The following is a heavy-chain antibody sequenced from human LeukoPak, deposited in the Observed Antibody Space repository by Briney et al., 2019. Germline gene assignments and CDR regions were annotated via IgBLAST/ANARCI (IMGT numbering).Heavy chain of an antibody. J-gene: IGHJ4*02. CDR1: GYSISSGYY. CDR3: ANSWFGDLKDY. V-gene: IGHV4-38-2*02. CDR2: IYHSGST. Sequence: SETLSLTCTVSGYSISSGYYWGWIRQPPGKGLEWIGSIYHSGSTYYNPSLKSRVTISVDTSKNQFSLKLSSVTAADTAVYYCANSWFGDLKDYWGQGTLVTVSS. D-gene: IGHD3-10*01.